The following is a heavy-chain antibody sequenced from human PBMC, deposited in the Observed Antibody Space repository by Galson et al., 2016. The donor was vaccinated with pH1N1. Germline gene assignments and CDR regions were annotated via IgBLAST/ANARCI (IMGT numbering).Heavy chain of an antibody. CDR1: GGSISSGSYY. Sequence: TLSLTCTVSGGSISSGSYYWTWIRQPAGKGLEWIGRVYSSGNTDYDPSLKSRVTISVDSTKNQFSLKLSYVTAADTAVYFCARQRLLDGYYHTGLDYWGQGTLVTVSS. CDR3: ARQRLLDGYYHTGLDY. D-gene: IGHD5-24*01. CDR2: VYSSGNT. J-gene: IGHJ4*02. V-gene: IGHV4-61*02.